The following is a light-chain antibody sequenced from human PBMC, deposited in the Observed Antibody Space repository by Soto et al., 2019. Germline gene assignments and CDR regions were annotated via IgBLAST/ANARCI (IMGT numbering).Light chain of an antibody. CDR1: ESIKGW. J-gene: IGKJ1*01. V-gene: IGKV1-5*01. CDR2: DAS. CDR3: QQYNNHWT. Sequence: DIQVTRSPSTLSASVGDRVTITCRASESIKGWLAWYQQKPGKAPKLLIYDASSLKGGVPSRFSGSGSGTEFTLTISSLQPDDFATYYCQQYNNHWTFGQGTKV.